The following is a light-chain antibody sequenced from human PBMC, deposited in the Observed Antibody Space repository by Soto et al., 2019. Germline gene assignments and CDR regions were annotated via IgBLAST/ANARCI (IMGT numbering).Light chain of an antibody. J-gene: IGKJ1*01. CDR2: GAS. Sequence: EILMTQSPATLSLSPGERATLSYRASQSVRNNYLAWSQHQPGQAPRLLIYGASNRATGTPDRFSGSGSGTDFTLTISRLEPEDFAVYYCQQYGTSGTFGQGTKV. CDR1: QSVRNNY. CDR3: QQYGTSGT. V-gene: IGKV3-20*01.